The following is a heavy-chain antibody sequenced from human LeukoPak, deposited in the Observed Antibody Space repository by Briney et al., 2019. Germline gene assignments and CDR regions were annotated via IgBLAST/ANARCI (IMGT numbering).Heavy chain of an antibody. CDR1: GFTFSSYS. CDR3: ATGYQYYDYYYMDV. CDR2: ITASGDNT. J-gene: IGHJ6*03. Sequence: PGGSLRLSCAASGFTFSSYSMNWVRQAPGKGLERVSGITASGDNTYYADSMKGRFNISRDNSKSTLYLQMNSLRAEDTAVYYCATGYQYYDYYYMDVWGKGTTVTISS. V-gene: IGHV3-23*01. D-gene: IGHD6-25*01.